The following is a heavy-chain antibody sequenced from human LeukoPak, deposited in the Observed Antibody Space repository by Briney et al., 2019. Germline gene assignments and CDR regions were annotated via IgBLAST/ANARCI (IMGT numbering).Heavy chain of an antibody. D-gene: IGHD3-10*01. V-gene: IGHV4-34*01. CDR2: INHSGST. Sequence: SETLSLTCAVYGGSFSGYYWSWIRQPPGKGLEWIGEINHSGSTNYNPSLKSRVTISVDTSKNQFSLKLSSVIAADTAVYYCARGRGFGELLAFDIWGQGTMVTVSS. CDR3: ARGRGFGELLAFDI. CDR1: GGSFSGYY. J-gene: IGHJ3*02.